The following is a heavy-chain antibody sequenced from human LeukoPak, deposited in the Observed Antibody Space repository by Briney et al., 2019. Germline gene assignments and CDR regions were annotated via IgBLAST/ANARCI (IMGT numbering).Heavy chain of an antibody. CDR1: GFTFSSYA. J-gene: IGHJ4*02. CDR3: AKETSSSFDY. V-gene: IGHV3-23*01. Sequence: PGGSLRLSCAASGFTFSSYAMNRVRQAPGKGLEWVSAISGSGGSTNYADSVKGRFTISRDGSKNTLYLQMNSLRAEDTAVYYCAKETSSSFDYWGQGTLVTVSS. D-gene: IGHD6-6*01. CDR2: ISGSGGST.